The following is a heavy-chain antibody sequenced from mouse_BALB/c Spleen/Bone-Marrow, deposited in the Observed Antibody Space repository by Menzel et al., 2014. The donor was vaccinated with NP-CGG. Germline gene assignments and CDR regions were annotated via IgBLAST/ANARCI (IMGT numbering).Heavy chain of an antibody. V-gene: IGHV5-12-2*01. CDR3: ARQLGLRWAMDY. CDR2: ISNGGGST. J-gene: IGHJ4*01. Sequence: EVMLVESGGGLVQPGGSLKLSCAASGFTFSSYTVSWVRQTPEKRLEWVAYISNGGGSTYYPDTVKGRFTISRDNAKNTLYLQTSSLKSEDTAMYYCARQLGLRWAMDYWGQGTSVTVSS. CDR1: GFTFSSYT. D-gene: IGHD3-1*01.